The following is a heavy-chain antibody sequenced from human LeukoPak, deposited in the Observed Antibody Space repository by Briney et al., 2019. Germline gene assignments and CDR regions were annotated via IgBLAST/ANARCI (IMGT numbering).Heavy chain of an antibody. CDR1: GFTFSSCA. D-gene: IGHD6-13*01. V-gene: IGHV3-30*02. Sequence: PGGSLRLSCAASGFTFSSCAMHWVRQAPGKGLEWVALIRSDGNNKYYADSVKGRFTISRDDSKNTLYLQMNSLRPEDTAVYYCAKDIPSSSWYLGYWGQGTLVTVS. J-gene: IGHJ4*02. CDR2: IRSDGNNK. CDR3: AKDIPSSSWYLGY.